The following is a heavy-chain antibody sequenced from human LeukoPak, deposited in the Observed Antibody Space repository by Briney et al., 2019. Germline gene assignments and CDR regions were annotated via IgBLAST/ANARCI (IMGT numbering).Heavy chain of an antibody. J-gene: IGHJ4*02. V-gene: IGHV1-46*01. CDR3: ARAGIAAAAFDY. D-gene: IGHD6-13*01. CDR1: GYTFTSYY. Sequence: ASVKVSCKASGYTFTSYYMHWVRQAPGQGLEWMGIINPSGGSTSYAQKFQGRVTMTRDTFTSTVYMELSSLRSEDTAVYYCARAGIAAAAFDYWGQGTLVTVSS. CDR2: INPSGGST.